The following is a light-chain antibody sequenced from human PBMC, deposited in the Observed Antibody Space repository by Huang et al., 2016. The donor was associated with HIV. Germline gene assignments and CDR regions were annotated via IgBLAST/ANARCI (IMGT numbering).Light chain of an antibody. CDR3: QQYGSSRWT. Sequence: EIVLTQSPGTLSLSPGERATLSCRASQSVSSSYLAWYQQKPGQAPRLLIYGASSRATGIPDRFSGSGSGTDFTLTISRLEPEDCAVYYWQQYGSSRWTFGQGTKVEIK. J-gene: IGKJ1*01. CDR2: GAS. V-gene: IGKV3-20*01. CDR1: QSVSSSY.